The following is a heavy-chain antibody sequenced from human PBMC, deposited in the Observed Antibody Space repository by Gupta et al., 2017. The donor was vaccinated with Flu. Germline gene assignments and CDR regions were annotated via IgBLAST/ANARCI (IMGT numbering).Heavy chain of an antibody. CDR3: ARDFEYYYDSSGIDP. V-gene: IGHV4-61*02. CDR2: IYTSGST. CDR1: GGSLSSGSYH. D-gene: IGHD3-22*01. J-gene: IGHJ5*02. Sequence: QVQLQESGPGLVKPSQTLSLTCTVSGGSLSSGSYHWRWIRQPAGKGLEWIGRIYTSGSTNYNPSLKSRVTISVDTSKNQISLKLSSVTAADTAVYYCARDFEYYYDSSGIDPWGQGTLVTVSS.